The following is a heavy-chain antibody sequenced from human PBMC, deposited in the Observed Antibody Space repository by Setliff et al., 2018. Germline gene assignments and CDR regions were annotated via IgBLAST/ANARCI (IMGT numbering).Heavy chain of an antibody. Sequence: LRLSCVASGFTFSNYEFNWVRQAPGKGLEWISYISNGGGAVKYADSVKGRFTISRDNAKSSLYLQMNSLRAEDTAVYYCARDLIRGAPNWFDPWGQGTLVTVSS. CDR3: ARDLIRGAPNWFDP. V-gene: IGHV3-48*03. D-gene: IGHD3-10*01. CDR2: ISNGGGAV. J-gene: IGHJ5*02. CDR1: GFTFSNYE.